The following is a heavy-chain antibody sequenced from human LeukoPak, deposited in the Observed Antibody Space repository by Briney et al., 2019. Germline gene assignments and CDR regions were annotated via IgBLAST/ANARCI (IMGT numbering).Heavy chain of an antibody. J-gene: IGHJ4*02. Sequence: GGSLRLSCAASGFTFSTYWMVWVRQAPGKGLDWVTNIKQDGSEKYYVDSVKGRFTISRDNAKNSLYLQMNSLRAEDTAVYYCAKGYSYGIDYWGQGTLVTVSS. CDR1: GFTFSTYW. CDR3: AKGYSYGIDY. D-gene: IGHD5-18*01. V-gene: IGHV3-7*01. CDR2: IKQDGSEK.